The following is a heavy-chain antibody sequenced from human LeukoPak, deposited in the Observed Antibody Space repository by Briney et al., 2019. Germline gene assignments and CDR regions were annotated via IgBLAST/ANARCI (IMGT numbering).Heavy chain of an antibody. CDR3: AKGAGYDFWSGYYTS. CDR2: IYTDGSST. Sequence: PGGSLRLSCAASGFTFSSYWMHWVRQAPGKGLVWVSRIYTDGSSTNYADSVKGRFTISKDNAKNTLYLQMNSLRAEDTAVYYCAKGAGYDFWSGYYTSWGQGTLATVSS. D-gene: IGHD3-3*01. CDR1: GFTFSSYW. J-gene: IGHJ5*02. V-gene: IGHV3-74*01.